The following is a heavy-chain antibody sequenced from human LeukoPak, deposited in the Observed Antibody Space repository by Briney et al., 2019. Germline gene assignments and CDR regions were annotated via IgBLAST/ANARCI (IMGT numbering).Heavy chain of an antibody. CDR1: GFTFSNYA. CDR3: AKRGSNSWLELNY. J-gene: IGHJ4*02. Sequence: GGSLRLSCAASGFTFSNYAMTWVRQAPGKGLEWVSAISGGGASTFYADSVKGRFTISRDNSKNTLYLQMNSLRGEDTAVYYCAKRGSNSWLELNYWGQGTLVTVSS. D-gene: IGHD6-13*01. V-gene: IGHV3-23*01. CDR2: ISGGGAST.